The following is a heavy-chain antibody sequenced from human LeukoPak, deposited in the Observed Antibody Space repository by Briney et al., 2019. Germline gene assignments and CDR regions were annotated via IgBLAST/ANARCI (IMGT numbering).Heavy chain of an antibody. CDR2: ITNSGGGT. V-gene: IGHV3-23*01. D-gene: IGHD1-26*01. CDR3: VKFVGAKGY. J-gene: IGHJ4*02. Sequence: PGGSLRLSCEASGFTLSSYAMTWVRQAPGKGLEWVSAITNSGGGTYYADSVKGRFTISRDNSKNTLYLQMNSLKAEDTAVYYCVKFVGAKGYWGQGTLVTVSS. CDR1: GFTLSSYA.